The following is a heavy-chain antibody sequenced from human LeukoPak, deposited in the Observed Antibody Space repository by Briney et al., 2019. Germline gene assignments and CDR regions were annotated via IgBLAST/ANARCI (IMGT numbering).Heavy chain of an antibody. Sequence: GGSLRLSCAASGFIFSSYVMNWVRQAPGKGLEWVSVISGSGVSTYYADSVKGRFTISRGNSKNMLYLQMNSLRAEDTAVYYCARVTGTVDYWGQGTLVTVSS. CDR1: GFIFSSYV. J-gene: IGHJ4*02. CDR3: ARVTGTVDY. CDR2: ISGSGVST. V-gene: IGHV3-23*01. D-gene: IGHD1-1*01.